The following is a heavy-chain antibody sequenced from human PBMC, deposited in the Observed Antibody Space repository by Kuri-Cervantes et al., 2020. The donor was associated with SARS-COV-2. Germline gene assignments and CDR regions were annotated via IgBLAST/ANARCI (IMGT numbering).Heavy chain of an antibody. V-gene: IGHV4-39*01. Sequence: SETLSLTCTVSGGSISSSTYHWGWIRQPPGRGLEWIGSIYYSGSTYYNPSLKSRVTISVDTSKNQFSLKLSSVTAADTAVYYCARGVIVTGPNDYYYYYGMDVWGQGTTVTVSS. D-gene: IGHD3-16*02. CDR2: IYYSGST. J-gene: IGHJ6*02. CDR3: ARGVIVTGPNDYYYYYGMDV. CDR1: GGSISSSTYH.